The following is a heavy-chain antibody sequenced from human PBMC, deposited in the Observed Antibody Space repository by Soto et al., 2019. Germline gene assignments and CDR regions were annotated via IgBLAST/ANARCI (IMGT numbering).Heavy chain of an antibody. CDR2: IYHSGST. Sequence: SETLSLTCAVSGGSISSGGYSWSWIRQPPGKGLEWIGYIYHSGSTYYNPSLKSRVTISVDRSKNQFSLKLTSVTAADTAVYYCARGTDDWGQGTLVTVS. J-gene: IGHJ4*02. V-gene: IGHV4-30-2*01. CDR1: GGSISSGGYS. CDR3: ARGTDD.